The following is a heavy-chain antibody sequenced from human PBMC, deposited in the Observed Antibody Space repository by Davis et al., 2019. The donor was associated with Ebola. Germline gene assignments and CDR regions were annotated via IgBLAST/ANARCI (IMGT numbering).Heavy chain of an antibody. D-gene: IGHD5-24*01. CDR1: GFTFSAYW. Sequence: HTGGSLRLSCAASGFTFSAYWMHWVRQAPGKGLVWVSRINNDGTIISYADSVRGRFTVSRDNAKNTLYLQMSSLGAEDTAVYYCARDSLRDGYPELDYWGQGTLVTVSS. J-gene: IGHJ4*02. V-gene: IGHV3-74*01. CDR2: INNDGTII. CDR3: ARDSLRDGYPELDY.